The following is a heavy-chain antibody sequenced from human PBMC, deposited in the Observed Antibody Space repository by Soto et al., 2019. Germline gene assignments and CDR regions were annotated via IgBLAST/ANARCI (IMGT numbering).Heavy chain of an antibody. Sequence: QVQLVQSGAEVKKPGASVTVSCKASGYTFSDYYLHWVRQAPGQGPEWMGWINPNGGATKFARKFQGRVTMTRDTSVRTAFMELNRLKFDDTAVYYCARESGGATATLDYYYFYMDVWVKGTTVTVSS. CDR1: GYTFSDYY. CDR2: INPNGGAT. J-gene: IGHJ6*03. CDR3: ARESGGATATLDYYYFYMDV. D-gene: IGHD5-12*01. V-gene: IGHV1-2*02.